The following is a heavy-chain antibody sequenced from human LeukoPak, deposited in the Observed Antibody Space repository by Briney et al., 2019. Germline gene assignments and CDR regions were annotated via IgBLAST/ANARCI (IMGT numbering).Heavy chain of an antibody. V-gene: IGHV3-48*01. CDR2: ISSNSSTI. CDR3: ARDHVYYYYYMDV. CDR1: GFTFSSYS. Sequence: GGSLRLSCAASGFTFSSYSMNWVRHAPGEGLEWVSYISSNSSTIYYADSVKGRFTISRDNAKNSLYLQMNSLRAEDTAVYYCARDHVYYYYYMDVWGKGTTVTVSS. J-gene: IGHJ6*03.